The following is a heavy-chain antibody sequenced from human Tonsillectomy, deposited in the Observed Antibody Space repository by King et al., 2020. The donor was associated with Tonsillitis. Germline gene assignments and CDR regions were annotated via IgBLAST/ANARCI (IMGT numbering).Heavy chain of an antibody. D-gene: IGHD3-22*01. J-gene: IGHJ4*02. V-gene: IGHV1-69*01. Sequence: QLVQSGAEVKKPGSSVKVSCKASGGTFSSYAISWVRQAPGQGLEWRRGIIPIFGTANYAQKFQGRVTITADESTSTAYMELSSLRSEDTAVYYCARDLRGYDSSGWYFDYWGQGTLVTVSS. CDR2: IIPIFGTA. CDR1: GGTFSSYA. CDR3: ARDLRGYDSSGWYFDY.